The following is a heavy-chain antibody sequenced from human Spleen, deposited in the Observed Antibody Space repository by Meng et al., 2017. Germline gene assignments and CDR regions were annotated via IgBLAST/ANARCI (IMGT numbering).Heavy chain of an antibody. J-gene: IGHJ4*02. D-gene: IGHD1-1*01. V-gene: IGHV1-18*01. CDR3: ARATTPDY. Sequence: ASVKVSCKASGYTFTSFAITWVRQAPGQGLEWMGWIGAYNGSTNYAQRLQGRVTMTTDTSTSTAYMELTSLRSDDTAVYYCARATTPDYWGQGTLVTVSS. CDR2: IGAYNGST. CDR1: GYTFTSFA.